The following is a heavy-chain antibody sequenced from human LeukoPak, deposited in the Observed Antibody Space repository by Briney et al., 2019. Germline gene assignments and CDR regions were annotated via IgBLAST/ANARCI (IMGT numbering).Heavy chain of an antibody. CDR2: ISGSAHKI. CDR3: AGRVTGYSSGYVY. CDR1: GFIVSRNY. J-gene: IGHJ4*02. V-gene: IGHV3-23*01. D-gene: IGHD5-18*01. Sequence: GGSLRLSCAASGFIVSRNYMSWVRQAPGKGLEWVSVISGSAHKIRYADSVKGRFTISRDNSENIVYLQMNNLRAEDTAVYYCAGRVTGYSSGYVYWGQGTLVTVSS.